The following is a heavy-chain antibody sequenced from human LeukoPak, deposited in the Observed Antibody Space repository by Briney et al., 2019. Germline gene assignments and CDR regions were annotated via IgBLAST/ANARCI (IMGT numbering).Heavy chain of an antibody. V-gene: IGHV4-34*01. D-gene: IGHD2-15*01. CDR3: ARLWGYCSGGSC. CDR2: INHSGST. CDR1: GGSFSGYY. Sequence: PSETLSLTCAVYGGSFSGYYWSWIRQPPGKGLEWIGEINHSGSTNYNPSLKSRVTISVDTSKNQFSLKLSSVTAADTAVYYCARLWGYCSGGSCWGQGTLVTVSS. J-gene: IGHJ4*02.